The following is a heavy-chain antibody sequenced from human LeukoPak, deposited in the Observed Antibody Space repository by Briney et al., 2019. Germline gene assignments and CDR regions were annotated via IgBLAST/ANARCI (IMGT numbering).Heavy chain of an antibody. CDR2: INPKSGGT. V-gene: IGHV1-2*02. J-gene: IGHJ4*02. CDR3: ARGRDGYNWRYYFDY. D-gene: IGHD5-24*01. Sequence: GASVKVSCKASGYTFTGYYMHWVRQAPGQGLEWMGWINPKSGGTNYAQKFQGRVTMTRDTSISTAYMELSRLRSDDTAVYYCARGRDGYNWRYYFDYWGQGTLVTVSS. CDR1: GYTFTGYY.